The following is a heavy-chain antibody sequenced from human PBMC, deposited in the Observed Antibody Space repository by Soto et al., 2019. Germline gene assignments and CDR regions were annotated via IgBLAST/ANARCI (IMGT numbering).Heavy chain of an antibody. Sequence: GGSLRLSCAASGFTFSSYAMSWVRQAPGKGLEWVSAILGGGGNTYHVDAVKGWFTVSRDNSKNTLYLRMSSLRAEDTAVYYCAKYGCGSPTCPYYLYSFMDVWGKGTTVTVSS. CDR2: ILGGGGNT. CDR3: AKYGCGSPTCPYYLYSFMDV. D-gene: IGHD3-10*01. V-gene: IGHV3-23*01. CDR1: GFTFSSYA. J-gene: IGHJ6*03.